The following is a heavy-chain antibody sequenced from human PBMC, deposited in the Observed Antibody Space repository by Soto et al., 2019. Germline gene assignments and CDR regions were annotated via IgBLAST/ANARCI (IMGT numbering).Heavy chain of an antibody. CDR1: GFTFSDSA. Sequence: EVQLVESGGGLVQPGGSLKLSCTVSGFTFSDSALHWVRQASGKGLEWVGRIRSKANSYATAYAVSVKGRFTISRDESKHTAYLQINSFTAEDTSLYYCTRRGLGPTLTDYWGQGTLVTVSS. CDR2: IRSKANSYAT. D-gene: IGHD1-26*01. CDR3: TRRGLGPTLTDY. V-gene: IGHV3-73*01. J-gene: IGHJ4*02.